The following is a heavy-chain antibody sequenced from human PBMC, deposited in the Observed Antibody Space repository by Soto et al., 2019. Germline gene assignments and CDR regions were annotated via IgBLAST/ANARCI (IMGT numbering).Heavy chain of an antibody. CDR3: ARDEAYDWNFY. D-gene: IGHD1-7*01. J-gene: IGHJ4*02. V-gene: IGHV3-23*01. CDR1: GFTFSSYA. CDR2: ISGSGGST. Sequence: PGGSLRLSCAASGFTFSSYAMSWVRQAPGKGLEWVSAISGSGGSTYYADSVKGRFTISRDNAKNTLYLQMNSLRAEDTAVYYCARDEAYDWNFYWGQGALVTVSS.